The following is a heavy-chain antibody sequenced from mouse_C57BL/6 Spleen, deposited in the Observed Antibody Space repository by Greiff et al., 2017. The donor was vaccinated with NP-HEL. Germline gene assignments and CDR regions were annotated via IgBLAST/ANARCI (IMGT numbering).Heavy chain of an antibody. CDR1: GYTFTEYT. CDR3: ARRSYYDYDGYFDY. J-gene: IGHJ2*01. CDR2: FYPGSGSI. V-gene: IGHV1-62-2*01. Sequence: QVHVKQSGAELVKPGASVKLSCKASGYTFTEYTIHWVKQRSGQGLEWIGWFYPGSGSIKYNEKFKDKATLTADKSSSTVYMELSRLTSEDSAVYFCARRSYYDYDGYFDYWGQGTTLTVSS. D-gene: IGHD2-4*01.